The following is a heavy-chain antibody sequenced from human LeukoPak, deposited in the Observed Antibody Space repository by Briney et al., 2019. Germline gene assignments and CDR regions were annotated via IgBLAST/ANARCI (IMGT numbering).Heavy chain of an antibody. CDR1: GFTFSSYG. V-gene: IGHV3-33*01. D-gene: IGHD2-2*01. CDR3: ARGRGLGRFVVVPAAMGAFDI. CDR2: IWYDGSNK. Sequence: QPGGSLRLSCAASGFTFSSYGMHWVRQAPGKGLEWVAVIWYDGSNKYYADSVKGRFTISRDNSKNTLYLQMNSLRAEDTAVYYCARGRGLGRFVVVPAAMGAFDIWGQGTMVTVSS. J-gene: IGHJ3*02.